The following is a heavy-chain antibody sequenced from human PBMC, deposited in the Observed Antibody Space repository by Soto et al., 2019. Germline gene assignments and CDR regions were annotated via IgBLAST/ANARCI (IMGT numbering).Heavy chain of an antibody. CDR1: GGSFSGYY. CDR3: ARLGYCSGGSCYSGAHYYYMDV. CDR2: INHSGST. V-gene: IGHV4-34*01. J-gene: IGHJ6*03. D-gene: IGHD2-15*01. Sequence: PSETLSLTCAVYGGSFSGYYWSWIRQPPGKGLEWIGEINHSGSTNYNPSIKSRVTISVDTSNNQFSLKLSSVTAADTAVYYCARLGYCSGGSCYSGAHYYYMDVWGKGTTVTVSS.